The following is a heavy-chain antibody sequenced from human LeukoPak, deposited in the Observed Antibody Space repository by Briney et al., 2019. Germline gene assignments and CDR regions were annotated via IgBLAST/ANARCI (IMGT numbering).Heavy chain of an antibody. CDR1: GFTVNWNT. V-gene: IGHV3-53*05. D-gene: IGHD1-26*01. J-gene: IGHJ4*02. Sequence: GGSLRLSCVASGFTVNWNTMNWVRQAPGKGLEWVSASYSTGNTYYADSVKGRFTMFRDNSENTVYLEMSSLISNDTAVYYCARGRKVGETTGALGYWGQGSLVTVSS. CDR2: SYSTGNT. CDR3: ARGRKVGETTGALGY.